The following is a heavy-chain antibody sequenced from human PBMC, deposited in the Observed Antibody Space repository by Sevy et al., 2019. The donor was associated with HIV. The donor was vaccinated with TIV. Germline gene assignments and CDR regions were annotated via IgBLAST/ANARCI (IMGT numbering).Heavy chain of an antibody. Sequence: SGPTLVNPTQTLTLTCTFSGFSLSTSGVGVGWIRQPPGKALEWLALIYWDDDKRYSPSLKSRLTITKDTSKNQVVLTMTNMDPVDTATYYCAHRDSSSSWGDFEYWGQEPWSPSPQ. V-gene: IGHV2-5*02. CDR3: AHRDSSSSWGDFEY. J-gene: IGHJ4*01. CDR1: GFSLSTSGVG. D-gene: IGHD6-6*01. CDR2: IYWDDDK.